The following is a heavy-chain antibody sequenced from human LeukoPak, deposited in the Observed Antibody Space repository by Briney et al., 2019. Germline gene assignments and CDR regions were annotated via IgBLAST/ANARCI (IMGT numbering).Heavy chain of an antibody. Sequence: GESLKISCKGSGYSFISYWIGWVRQMPGKGLEWMGIIYPDDSDTRYSPSFQGQVTISADKSISTAYLQWSSLKASDSAMYYCGRIPAAGSLKGSFDIWGQGTMVTVSS. V-gene: IGHV5-51*01. D-gene: IGHD6-13*01. J-gene: IGHJ3*02. CDR2: IYPDDSDT. CDR3: GRIPAAGSLKGSFDI. CDR1: GYSFISYW.